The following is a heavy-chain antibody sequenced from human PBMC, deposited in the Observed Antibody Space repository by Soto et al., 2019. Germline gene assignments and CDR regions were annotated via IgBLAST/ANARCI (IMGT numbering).Heavy chain of an antibody. CDR1: GFTFSTYW. D-gene: IGHD3-22*01. CDR2: INSDGSST. V-gene: IGHV3-74*01. J-gene: IGHJ3*02. CDR3: AKSSQYYYDSSGYYGTLGAFDI. Sequence: GGSLRLSCAASGFTFSTYWMHWVRQAPGKGLVWVSRINSDGSSTNYADSVKGRFTISRDNAKNTLYLQMNSLRAEDTAVYYCAKSSQYYYDSSGYYGTLGAFDIWGQGTMVTVSS.